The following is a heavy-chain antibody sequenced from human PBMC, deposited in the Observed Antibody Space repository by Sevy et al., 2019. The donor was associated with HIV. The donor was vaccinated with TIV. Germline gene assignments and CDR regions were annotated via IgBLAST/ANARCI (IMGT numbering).Heavy chain of an antibody. CDR1: GASITSTDYY. V-gene: IGHV4-39*01. CDR2: TRHGART. J-gene: IGHJ4*02. Sequence: SETLSLTCSVSGASITSTDYYWGWIRQSPGKGLEWIVSTRHGARTFYNPSLKSRVTISADTSKNKFSLKLSSVTAADTSIYYCVGPKLTYSSGWHYFDYWGQGTVVTVSS. CDR3: VGPKLTYSSGWHYFDY. D-gene: IGHD6-19*01.